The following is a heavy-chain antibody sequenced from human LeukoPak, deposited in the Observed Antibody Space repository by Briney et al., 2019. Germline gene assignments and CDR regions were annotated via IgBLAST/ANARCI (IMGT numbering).Heavy chain of an antibody. J-gene: IGHJ3*02. V-gene: IGHV5-51*01. D-gene: IGHD5-12*01. Sequence: GESLKISCQCSGYIFNSYWITWVRQVPGKGLEWMGIIYPGDSDTRYSPSFQGQVTISADKSTSTAYLHWSSLKASDTAMYYCASVVAIVEGGYAFDIWGQGTMVTVSS. CDR1: GYIFNSYW. CDR2: IYPGDSDT. CDR3: ASVVAIVEGGYAFDI.